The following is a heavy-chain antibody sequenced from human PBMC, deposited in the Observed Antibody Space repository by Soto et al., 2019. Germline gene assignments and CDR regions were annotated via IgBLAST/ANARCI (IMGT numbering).Heavy chain of an antibody. CDR3: ARAAAGKHYYYYYGMDV. D-gene: IGHD6-13*01. CDR2: IIPIFGTA. J-gene: IGHJ6*04. CDR1: GGTFSSYA. V-gene: IGHV1-69*13. Sequence: GASVKVSCKASGGTFSSYAISWVRQAPGQGLEWMGGIIPIFGTANYAQKFQGRVTITADESTSTAYMELSSLRSEDTAVYYCARAAAGKHYYYYYGMDVWGKGTTVTVSS.